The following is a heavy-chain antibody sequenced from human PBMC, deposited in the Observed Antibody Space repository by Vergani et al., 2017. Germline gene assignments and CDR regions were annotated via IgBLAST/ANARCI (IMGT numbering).Heavy chain of an antibody. J-gene: IGHJ4*01. CDR3: VKEKIDLGSYFFDS. Sequence: QVQLQESGPGLVKPPGTLSLTCTVSGASMSSVGYYWTWIRQSAGKRLEWIGDILGSGTANYNPSFQGRVSMSVATSKNQFSLTLSSVNATDTAIYYCVKEKIDLGSYFFDSWGHGILVTVSS. D-gene: IGHD2/OR15-2a*01. CDR2: ILGSGTA. V-gene: IGHV4-61*02. CDR1: GASMSSVGYY.